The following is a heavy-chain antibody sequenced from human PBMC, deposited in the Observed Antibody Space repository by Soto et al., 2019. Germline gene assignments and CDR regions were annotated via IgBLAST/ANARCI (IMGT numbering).Heavy chain of an antibody. Sequence: SEALSLPYTVSGGSVRRGSYYWSWLRQPPGKGLEWIGYIYYSGSTNYNPSLKSRVTISVDTSKNQFSLKLSSVTAADTAVYYWARVNSGYDYNPYANYDSKDVWVHGAMVT. D-gene: IGHD5-12*01. CDR3: ARVNSGYDYNPYANYDSKDV. V-gene: IGHV4-61*01. J-gene: IGHJ6*02. CDR2: IYYSGST. CDR1: GGSVRRGSYY.